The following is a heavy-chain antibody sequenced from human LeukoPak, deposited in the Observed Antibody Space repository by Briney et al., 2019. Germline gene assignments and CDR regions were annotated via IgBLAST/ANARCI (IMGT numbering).Heavy chain of an antibody. Sequence: SETLSLTCTVSGGSISSSSYYWGWIRQPPGKGLGWIGSIYNSGSTYYNPSLKSRVTISVDTSKNQFSLKLSSVTAADTAVYFCAKNYYSSGSHYCFDSWGQGTLVTVSS. J-gene: IGHJ5*01. V-gene: IGHV4-39*01. CDR2: IYNSGST. CDR3: AKNYYSSGSHYCFDS. CDR1: GGSISSSSYY. D-gene: IGHD3-10*01.